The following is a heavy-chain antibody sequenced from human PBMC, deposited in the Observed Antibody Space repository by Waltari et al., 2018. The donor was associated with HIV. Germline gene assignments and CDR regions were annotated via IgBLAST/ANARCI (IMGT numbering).Heavy chain of an antibody. CDR2: INSDGTGT. CDR1: AVALNAHW. D-gene: IGHD2-15*01. V-gene: IGHV3-7*01. CDR3: ARESEWLYSVFFAL. J-gene: IGHJ4*02. Sequence: QMMQSEGGRVRRGGSFRLSCIASAVALNAHWVSWIRQAPGGGLGGVASINSDGTGTHYGDSVKSRLTMLRNKDNNSFHLDMTHLGGADSTYNFCARESEWLYSVFFALWGRGSLVTVSS.